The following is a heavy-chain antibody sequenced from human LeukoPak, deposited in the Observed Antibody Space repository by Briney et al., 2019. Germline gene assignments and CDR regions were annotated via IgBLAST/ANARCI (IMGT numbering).Heavy chain of an antibody. CDR1: GFTFGDYA. Sequence: GGSLRLSCTASGFTFGDYAMSWVRQAPGKGLGWIGFIRSKLYGGTTDYAASVKGRFTISRDDSKNIAYLQMDSLKTEDIGVYYCTRERMAGVLRGMDVWGQGTTVTVSS. J-gene: IGHJ6*02. CDR3: TRERMAGVLRGMDV. CDR2: IRSKLYGGTT. V-gene: IGHV3-49*04. D-gene: IGHD6-13*01.